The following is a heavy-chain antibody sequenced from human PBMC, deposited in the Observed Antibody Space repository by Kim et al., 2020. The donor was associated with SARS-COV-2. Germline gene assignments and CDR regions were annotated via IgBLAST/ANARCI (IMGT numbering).Heavy chain of an antibody. Sequence: GGSLRLSCVASGFTFSSYWMHWVRQAPGKGLVWVSRVNSDGSSTSYAASVKGRFTISRDNARNTLYLQMNSLRAEDTAVYYCASLSTGYVWDKFYYWGQGTLVTVSS. CDR3: ASLSTGYVWDKFYY. V-gene: IGHV3-74*01. D-gene: IGHD3-16*01. J-gene: IGHJ4*02. CDR1: GFTFSSYW. CDR2: VNSDGSST.